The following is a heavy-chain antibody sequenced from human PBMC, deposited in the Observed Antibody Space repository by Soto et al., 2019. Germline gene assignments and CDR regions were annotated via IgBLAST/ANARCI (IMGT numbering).Heavy chain of an antibody. J-gene: IGHJ5*02. V-gene: IGHV4-4*07. CDR1: GASMTNYH. CDR3: ARAYWHHTWGSIPAAFDP. D-gene: IGHD3-16*01. CDR2: VSGTGSP. Sequence: QVQLQESGPGVVKPSETLSLTCTVSGASMTNYHWNWVRQSAGGGLEYIGRVSGTGSPAYNPSLKSPVTVSLDWSEPQFSLKLTSVTAADTAVYYCARAYWHHTWGSIPAAFDPWGQGTLVIVSS.